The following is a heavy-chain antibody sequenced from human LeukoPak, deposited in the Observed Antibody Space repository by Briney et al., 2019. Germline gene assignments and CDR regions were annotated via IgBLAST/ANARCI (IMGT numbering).Heavy chain of an antibody. CDR3: ARGKSTRYFDWLLPNAFDI. D-gene: IGHD3-9*01. V-gene: IGHV4-34*01. CDR1: GGSFSGYY. CDR2: INHSGGT. J-gene: IGHJ3*02. Sequence: SETLSLTCAVYGGSFSGYYWSWIRQPPGKGLEWIGEINHSGGTNYNPSLKSRVTISVDTSKDQFSLKLSSVTAADTAVYYCARGKSTRYFDWLLPNAFDIWGQGTMVTVSS.